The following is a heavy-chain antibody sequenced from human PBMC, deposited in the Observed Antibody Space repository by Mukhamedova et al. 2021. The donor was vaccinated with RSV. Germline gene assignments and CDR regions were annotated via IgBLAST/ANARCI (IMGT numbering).Heavy chain of an antibody. CDR3: ARGDTAMVTTAFDI. Sequence: VRQMPGKGLEWMGRIDPSDSYTNYSPSFQGHVTISADKSISTAYLQWSSLEASDTAMYYCARGDTAMVTTAFDIWGQGTMVTSS. J-gene: IGHJ3*02. CDR2: IDPSDSYT. V-gene: IGHV5-10-1*01. D-gene: IGHD5-18*01.